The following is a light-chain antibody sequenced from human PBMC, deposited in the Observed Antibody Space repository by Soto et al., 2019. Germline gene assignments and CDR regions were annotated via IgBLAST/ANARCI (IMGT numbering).Light chain of an antibody. CDR3: QVWDSSSDRDVV. CDR1: NIGRKS. CDR2: YDR. Sequence: SYELTQPPSVSVAPGKTARITCGGNNIGRKSVHWYQQKPGQAPVLVIYYDRDRPSGIPGRFSGSNSGNTATLIISRVEAGDEADYYCQVWDSSSDRDVVFGGGTKLTVL. V-gene: IGLV3-21*04. J-gene: IGLJ2*01.